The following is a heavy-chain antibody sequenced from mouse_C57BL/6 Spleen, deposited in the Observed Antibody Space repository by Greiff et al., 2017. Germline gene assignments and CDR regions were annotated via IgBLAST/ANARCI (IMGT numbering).Heavy chain of an antibody. CDR2: IDPSDSET. V-gene: IGHV1-52*01. D-gene: IGHD2-1*01. J-gene: IGHJ1*03. CDR3: ARVIYYATGYFDV. CDR1: GYTFTSYW. Sequence: VQLQQPGAELVRPGSSVKLSCKASGYTFTSYWMHWVKQRPIQGLEWIGNIDPSDSETHYNQKFKDKATLTVDKSSSTAYMQLSSLTSEDSAVYYCARVIYYATGYFDVWGTGTTVTVSS.